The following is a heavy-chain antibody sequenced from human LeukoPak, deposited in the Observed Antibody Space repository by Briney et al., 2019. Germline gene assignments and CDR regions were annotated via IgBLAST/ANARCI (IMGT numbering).Heavy chain of an antibody. D-gene: IGHD6-25*01. CDR2: GFYGGSA. CDR1: GASISSSNDY. V-gene: IGHV4-39*01. Sequence: PSETLSLTCTVSGASISSSNDYWGWNRQAPGKGLEWIGSGFYGGSAHYNPSLKSRATISVDTSKNQFSLKLSSVTAADAAMYYCARQFDTASADTSGYFDFWGQGTVVTVSS. CDR3: ARQFDTASADTSGYFDF. J-gene: IGHJ4*02.